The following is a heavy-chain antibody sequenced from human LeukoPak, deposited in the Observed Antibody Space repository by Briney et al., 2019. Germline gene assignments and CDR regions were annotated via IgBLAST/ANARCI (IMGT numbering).Heavy chain of an antibody. Sequence: ASVKVSCKASGYTFTSYAMNWVRQAPGQGLEWMGWINTNTGNPTYAQGFTGRFVFSLDTSVSTAYLQISSLKAEDTAVYYCARAPLPYSSSWYWAWYYYGMDVWGQGTTVTVSS. J-gene: IGHJ6*02. CDR3: ARAPLPYSSSWYWAWYYYGMDV. CDR2: INTNTGNP. D-gene: IGHD6-13*01. V-gene: IGHV7-4-1*02. CDR1: GYTFTSYA.